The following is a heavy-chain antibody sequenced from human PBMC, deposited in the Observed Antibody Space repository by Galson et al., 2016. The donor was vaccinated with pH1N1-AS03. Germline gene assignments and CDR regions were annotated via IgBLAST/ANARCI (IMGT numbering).Heavy chain of an antibody. CDR1: GGSINSYY. CDR3: ARGAFAYYDFSSGYFPFDL. J-gene: IGHJ4*02. Sequence: LSLTCSVSGGSINSYYWNWIRQPPGTGLEWIGYIYQTGSTKYNPSLKSRVTISVDTTKNKSSLQLISVTAADTAVYYCARGAFAYYDFSSGYFPFDLWGQGTLVTVSS. D-gene: IGHD3-3*01. V-gene: IGHV4-59*01. CDR2: IYQTGST.